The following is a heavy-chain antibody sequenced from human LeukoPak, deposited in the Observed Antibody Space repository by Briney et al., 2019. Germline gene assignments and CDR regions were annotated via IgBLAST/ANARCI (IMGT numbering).Heavy chain of an antibody. CDR1: GGTFSSYA. Sequence: SVKVSCKASGGTFSSYAISWVRQAPGQGLEWMGGIIPIFGTANYAQKFQGRVTITADKSTSTAYMELSSLRSDDTAVYYCARDLATYYDYVWGSYRFDYWGQGTLVTVSS. V-gene: IGHV1-69*06. CDR3: ARDLATYYDYVWGSYRFDY. CDR2: IIPIFGTA. J-gene: IGHJ4*02. D-gene: IGHD3-16*02.